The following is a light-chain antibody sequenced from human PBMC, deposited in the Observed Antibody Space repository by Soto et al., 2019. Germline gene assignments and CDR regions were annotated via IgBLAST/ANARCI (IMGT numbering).Light chain of an antibody. CDR2: AAS. CDR1: QDINSY. CDR3: QHLATCPRT. V-gene: IGKV1-9*01. J-gene: IGKJ1*01. Sequence: DIQLTQSPSFLSASVGDRVTITCRASQDINSYLAWYQQKSGKAPNLLINAASTLQSAVPTRFSGGGSGTQFTLPIASLQPEDSTTYNCQHLATCPRTFGQGTKVE.